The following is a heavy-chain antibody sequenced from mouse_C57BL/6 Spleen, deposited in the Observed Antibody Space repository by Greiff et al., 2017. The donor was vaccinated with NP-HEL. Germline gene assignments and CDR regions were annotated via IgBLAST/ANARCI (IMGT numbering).Heavy chain of an antibody. CDR3: ERGGAQDTWYYYAMDY. CDR2: ILPGSGST. CDR1: GYTFTGYW. Sequence: QVQLQQSGAELMKPGASVKLSCKATGYTFTGYWIEWVKQRPGHGLEWIGEILPGSGSTNYTEKFKGKSTFTADTSSNTDYMQLSRLTTEDSAIYYCERGGAQDTWYYYAMDYWGQGTSVTVSS. V-gene: IGHV1-9*01. J-gene: IGHJ4*01. D-gene: IGHD3-2*02.